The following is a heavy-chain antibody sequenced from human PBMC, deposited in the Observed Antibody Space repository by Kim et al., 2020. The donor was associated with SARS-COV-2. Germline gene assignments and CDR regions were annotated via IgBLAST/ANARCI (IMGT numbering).Heavy chain of an antibody. CDR2: IYYSGST. D-gene: IGHD6-13*01. J-gene: IGHJ4*02. V-gene: IGHV4-39*01. CDR1: GGSISSSSYY. Sequence: SETLSLTCTVYGGSISSSSYYWGWIRQPPGKGLEWIGSIYYSGSTYYNPSLKSRVTISVDTSKNQFSLKLSSVTAADTAVYYCASIGYSSSLDPRRDFDYWGQGTLVTVSS. CDR3: ASIGYSSSLDPRRDFDY.